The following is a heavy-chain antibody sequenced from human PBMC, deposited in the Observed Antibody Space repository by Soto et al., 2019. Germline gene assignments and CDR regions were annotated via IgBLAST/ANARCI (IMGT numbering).Heavy chain of an antibody. CDR1: GGTFTSYA. J-gene: IGHJ6*02. Sequence: QVQLVQSGAEVKKPGSSVKVSCKASGGTFTSYAVSWVRQAPGQGLGWMGVSIPIFGTANYARKFQGRVTITADKSTSAAYMELSSLRSEDTAVYYCAKLVGPAARRSSMDVWGQGTTVTVSS. CDR3: AKLVGPAARRSSMDV. D-gene: IGHD2-2*01. CDR2: SIPIFGTA. V-gene: IGHV1-69*06.